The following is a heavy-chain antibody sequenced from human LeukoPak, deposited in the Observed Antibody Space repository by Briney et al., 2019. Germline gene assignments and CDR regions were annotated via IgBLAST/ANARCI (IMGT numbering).Heavy chain of an antibody. CDR3: AKSTSSGWYYFDY. CDR1: GFAFSSYA. CDR2: ISGSGGST. V-gene: IGHV3-23*01. Sequence: GGSLRLSCAASGFAFSSYAMSWVRQAPGKGLEWVSAISGSGGSTYYADSVKGRFTISRDNSKNTLYLQMNSLRAEDTAVYYCAKSTSSGWYYFDYWGQGTLVTVSS. D-gene: IGHD6-19*01. J-gene: IGHJ4*02.